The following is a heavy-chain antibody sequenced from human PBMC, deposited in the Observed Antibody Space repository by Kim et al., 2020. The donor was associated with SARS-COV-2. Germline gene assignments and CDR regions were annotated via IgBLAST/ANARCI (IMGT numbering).Heavy chain of an antibody. Sequence: GGSLRLSCAASGFTFSSYSMNWVRQAPGKGLEWVSYISSSSSTIYYADSVKGRFTISRDNAKNSLYLQMNSLRAEDTAVYYCARELINLIVVVPAAMDYWGQGTLVTVSS. CDR1: GFTFSSYS. CDR2: ISSSSSTI. CDR3: ARELINLIVVVPAAMDY. J-gene: IGHJ4*02. V-gene: IGHV3-48*04. D-gene: IGHD2-2*01.